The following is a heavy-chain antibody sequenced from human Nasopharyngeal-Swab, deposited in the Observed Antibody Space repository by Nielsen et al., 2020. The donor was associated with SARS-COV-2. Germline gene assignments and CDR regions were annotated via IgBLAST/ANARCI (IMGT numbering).Heavy chain of an antibody. V-gene: IGHV1-46*01. CDR3: AWEEPALVGATFDY. Sequence: ASVKVSCKASGYTFTSYYMHWVRQAPGQGLEWMGIINPSGGSTNYAQKFQGRVTITADKSTSTAYMELSSLRSEDTAVYYCAWEEPALVGATFDYWGQGTLVTVSS. D-gene: IGHD1-26*01. CDR2: INPSGGST. J-gene: IGHJ4*02. CDR1: GYTFTSYY.